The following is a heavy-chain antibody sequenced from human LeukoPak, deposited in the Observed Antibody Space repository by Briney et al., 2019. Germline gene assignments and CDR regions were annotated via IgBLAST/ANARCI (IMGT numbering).Heavy chain of an antibody. V-gene: IGHV1-2*02. J-gene: IGHJ4*02. CDR1: GYTFTGYY. CDR2: IDPNSGGT. Sequence: ASVKVSCKASGYTFTGYYMHWVRQAPGQGLEWMGWIDPNSGGTNYAQKFQGRVTMTRDTSISTAYMELSRLRSDDTAVYYCARSYYSSSWLYYFDYWGQGTLVTVSS. D-gene: IGHD6-13*01. CDR3: ARSYYSSSWLYYFDY.